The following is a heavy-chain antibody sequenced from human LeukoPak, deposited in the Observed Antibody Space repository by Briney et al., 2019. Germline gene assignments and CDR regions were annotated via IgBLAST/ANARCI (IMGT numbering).Heavy chain of an antibody. CDR1: APTFNNNA. Sequence: GGSMRLSCPAAAPTFNNNALICVRQAQRKGMEGVGAISNDGGGTMYADLVESPFTISRDTSKNTLFLQMNGLRAEDTALYYCAKGSSGYFADLWGQGTLVTVSS. J-gene: IGHJ5*02. D-gene: IGHD3-22*01. CDR2: ISNDGGGT. CDR3: AKGSSGYFADL. V-gene: IGHV3-23*01.